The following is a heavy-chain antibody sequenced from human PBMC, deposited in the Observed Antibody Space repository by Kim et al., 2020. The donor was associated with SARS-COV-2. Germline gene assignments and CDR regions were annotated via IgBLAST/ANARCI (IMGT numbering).Heavy chain of an antibody. V-gene: IGHV4-59*01. CDR2: IYYSGST. D-gene: IGHD6-13*01. CDR1: GGSISSYY. Sequence: SETLSLTCTVSGGSISSYYWSWIRQPPGKGLEWIGYIYYSGSTNYNPSLKSRVTISVDTSKNQFSLKLSSVTAADTAVYYCARENGYSSRFGIWFDPWGQGTLVTVSS. CDR3: ARENGYSSRFGIWFDP. J-gene: IGHJ5*02.